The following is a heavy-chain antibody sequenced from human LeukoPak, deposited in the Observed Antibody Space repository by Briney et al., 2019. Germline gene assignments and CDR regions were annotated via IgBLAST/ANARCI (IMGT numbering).Heavy chain of an antibody. Sequence: GGSLRLSCAASGFFFSSHSMSCVREALGRGLEWGSPIRTSSSYIYCADSVRDRLTISRDNSKSTLSLQMNSLRAEDTPIYYCPTYRQVLLPLESWDQGAMVTVSS. J-gene: IGHJ4*02. CDR3: PTYRQVLLPLES. CDR1: GFFFSSHS. CDR2: IRTSSSYI. V-gene: IGHV3-21*03. D-gene: IGHD2-8*02.